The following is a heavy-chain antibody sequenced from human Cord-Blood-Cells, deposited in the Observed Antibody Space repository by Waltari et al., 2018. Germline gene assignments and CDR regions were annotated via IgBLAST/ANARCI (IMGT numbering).Heavy chain of an antibody. J-gene: IGHJ1*01. V-gene: IGHV1-18*01. Sequence: QVQLVQSGAEVKKPGASVKVSCKASGYTFTRHGISRVRQAPGQGLEWMGWISAYNGNTNYAQKLQGRVTMTTDTSTSTAYMELRGLRSDDTAVYYCARDYPNHEYFQHWGQGTLVTVSS. CDR2: ISAYNGNT. CDR3: ARDYPNHEYFQH. CDR1: GYTFTRHG.